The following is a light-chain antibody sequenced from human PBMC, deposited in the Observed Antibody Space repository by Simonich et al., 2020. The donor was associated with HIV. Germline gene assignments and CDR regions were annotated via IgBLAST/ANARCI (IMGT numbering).Light chain of an antibody. CDR2: DAS. Sequence: AIQLTQSPSSLSASVGDRVTINCRASQGISSALAWYQQKPGKAPKLLIYDASNLESGVPSRFSGSGSGTDFTLTISSLQPEDFATYYCQQYNRHSTFGQGTKVEIK. CDR3: QQYNRHST. CDR1: QGISSA. V-gene: IGKV1-13*02. J-gene: IGKJ1*01.